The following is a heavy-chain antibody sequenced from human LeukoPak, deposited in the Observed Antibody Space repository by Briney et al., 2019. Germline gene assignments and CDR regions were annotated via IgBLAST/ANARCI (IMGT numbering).Heavy chain of an antibody. CDR2: INYDGSEK. CDR1: GFTFSSYA. CDR3: ARVSVGATNYFDF. V-gene: IGHV3-7*04. D-gene: IGHD1-26*01. J-gene: IGHJ4*02. Sequence: GGSLILSCAASGFTFSSYATSWVRQAPGKGLEWVANINYDGSEKYYVGSVKGRFTISRDNARNSRYLQMNSVRAEDTAVYYCARVSVGATNYFDFWGQGTLVTVSS.